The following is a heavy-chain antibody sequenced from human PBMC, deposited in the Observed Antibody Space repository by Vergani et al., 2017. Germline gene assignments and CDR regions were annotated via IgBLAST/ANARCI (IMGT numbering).Heavy chain of an antibody. CDR2: INWNSDSI. J-gene: IGHJ2*01. Sequence: EVQLVESGGGLVQPGRSLRLSCAASGFTFDDYAMHWVRQAPGKGLEWVSGINWNSDSIAYADSVKGRFTISRDNAKNSLYLQMNSLRAEDTALYYCVKDIAETGNYWYFDLWGRAPWSLSPQ. D-gene: IGHD6-13*01. CDR3: VKDIAETGNYWYFDL. CDR1: GFTFDDYA. V-gene: IGHV3-9*01.